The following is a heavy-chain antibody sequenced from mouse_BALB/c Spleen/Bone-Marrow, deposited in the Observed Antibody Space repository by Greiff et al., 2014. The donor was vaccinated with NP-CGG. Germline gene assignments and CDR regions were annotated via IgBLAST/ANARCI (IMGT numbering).Heavy chain of an antibody. Sequence: EVQLQQSGAALVKPGDSVKLSCTASGFNIKDASMHWMKQSPEKGLEWIGSIGPGNGNTQYDPKFQGKATRTADTSSTTAYLHLISMTSEDTAEYDCVRSQGEVNYWGQGTLVTVSA. V-gene: IGHV14-3*02. J-gene: IGHJ3*01. CDR3: VRSQGEVNY. D-gene: IGHD3-2*02. CDR2: IGPGNGNT. CDR1: GFNIKDAS.